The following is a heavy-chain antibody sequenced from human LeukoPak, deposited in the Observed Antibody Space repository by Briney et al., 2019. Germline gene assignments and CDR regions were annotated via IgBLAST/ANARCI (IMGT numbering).Heavy chain of an antibody. CDR3: ARRRSLSSWYLDYFDY. J-gene: IGHJ4*02. CDR1: GGSISSSSYY. Sequence: SETLSLTCTVSGGSISSSSYYWGWIRQPPGKGLEWIGSIYYSGSTYYNPSLKSRVTISVDTSKNQFSLKLSSVTAADTAVYYCARRRSLSSWYLDYFDYWGQGTLVTVSS. D-gene: IGHD6-13*01. CDR2: IYYSGST. V-gene: IGHV4-39*01.